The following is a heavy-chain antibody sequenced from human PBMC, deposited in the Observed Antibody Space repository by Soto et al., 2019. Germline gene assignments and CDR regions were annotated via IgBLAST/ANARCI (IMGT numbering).Heavy chain of an antibody. CDR3: ARDQGGITIFGVPYGMDV. J-gene: IGHJ6*02. CDR2: IYYSGST. Sequence: QVQLQESGPGLVKPSQTLSLTCTVSGGSITSGGHYWSWIRQHPGKGLEWIGYIYYSGSTYYNPSLKSRVTISIDTSKNHFSLKVRSVTVADTAVYYCARDQGGITIFGVPYGMDVWGQETTVTVSS. D-gene: IGHD3-3*01. V-gene: IGHV4-31*03. CDR1: GGSITSGGHY.